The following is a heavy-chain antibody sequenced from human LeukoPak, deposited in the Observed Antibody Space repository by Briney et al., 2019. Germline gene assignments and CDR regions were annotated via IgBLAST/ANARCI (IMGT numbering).Heavy chain of an antibody. V-gene: IGHV4-4*07. CDR3: ARGDVVVPAAFYYGMDV. Sequence: PSETLSLTCTVSGGSISSYYWSWIRQPAGRGLEWIGRIYTSGSTNYNPSLKSRVTMSVVTSKNQFSLKLSSVTAADTAVYYCARGDVVVPAAFYYGMDVWGQGTTVTVSS. CDR2: IYTSGST. J-gene: IGHJ6*02. CDR1: GGSISSYY. D-gene: IGHD2-2*01.